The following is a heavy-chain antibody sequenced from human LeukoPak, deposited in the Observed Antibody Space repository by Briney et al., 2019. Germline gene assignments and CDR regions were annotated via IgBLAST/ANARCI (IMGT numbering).Heavy chain of an antibody. CDR2: IYYSGST. V-gene: IGHV4-61*08. Sequence: SQTLSLTCTVSGGSISSGGYYWSWIRQPPGKGLEWIGYIYYSGSTNYNPSLKSRVTISVDTSKNQFSLKLSSVTAADTAVYYCARELGITMVRGVISNAFDIWGQGTMVTVSS. D-gene: IGHD3-10*01. CDR1: GGSISSGGYY. J-gene: IGHJ3*02. CDR3: ARELGITMVRGVISNAFDI.